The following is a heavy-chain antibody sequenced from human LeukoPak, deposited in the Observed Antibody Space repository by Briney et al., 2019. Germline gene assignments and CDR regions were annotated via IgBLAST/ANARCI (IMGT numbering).Heavy chain of an antibody. J-gene: IGHJ4*02. CDR3: ARHVAAAGDFDY. V-gene: IGHV4-59*08. D-gene: IGHD6-13*01. CDR1: GASTSSYY. CDR2: IYYSGST. Sequence: SETLSLTCTVSGASTSSYYWSWIRQPPGKGLEWIGYIYYSGSTNYNPSLKSRVTISVDTSKNQFSLKLSSVTAADTAVYYCARHVAAAGDFDYWGQGTLVTVSS.